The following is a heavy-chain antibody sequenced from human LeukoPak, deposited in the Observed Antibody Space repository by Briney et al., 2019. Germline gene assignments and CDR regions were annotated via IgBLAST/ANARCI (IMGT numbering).Heavy chain of an antibody. D-gene: IGHD2-15*01. J-gene: IGHJ4*02. V-gene: IGHV4-39*01. Sequence: SETLSLTCTVSGGSISSSSYYWGWIRQPPGKGLEWIGSIYYSGSTYYNPSLKSRVTITVDTSKTQFSLKLSSVTAADTAVYYCARHVAGLFDYWGQGTLVTVSS. CDR2: IYYSGST. CDR1: GGSISSSSYY. CDR3: ARHVAGLFDY.